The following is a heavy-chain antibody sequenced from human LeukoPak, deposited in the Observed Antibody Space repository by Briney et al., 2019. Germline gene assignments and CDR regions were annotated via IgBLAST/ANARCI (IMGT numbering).Heavy chain of an antibody. D-gene: IGHD6-19*01. Sequence: GESLKISCKGSGYSSTSSWIGWVRQMPGKGLDWMGIIYLGDSETRYSPSFQGQVTISADKSINTAYLQWSSLKASDTAMYYCARHPSYTSGWPLDYWDQGTLVIVSS. CDR2: IYLGDSET. CDR3: ARHPSYTSGWPLDY. J-gene: IGHJ4*02. V-gene: IGHV5-51*01. CDR1: GYSSTSSW.